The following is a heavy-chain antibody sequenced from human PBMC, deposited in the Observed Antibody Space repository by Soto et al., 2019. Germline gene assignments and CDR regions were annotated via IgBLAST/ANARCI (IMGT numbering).Heavy chain of an antibody. CDR1: GYSFITYY. D-gene: IGHD2-15*01. CDR3: ATYRSGSHCPGAWR. Sequence: QVQLVQSGAEVKKPGASVKVSCKASGYSFITYYLNWVRQAPGQGLEWMAIINPSVGSTTYAQKVQGRVTLTRDTFTSTVYLEMSSLNSDDTAVYSCATYRSGSHCPGAWRRGHGTLVTVSS. V-gene: IGHV1-46*03. CDR2: INPSVGST. J-gene: IGHJ3*01.